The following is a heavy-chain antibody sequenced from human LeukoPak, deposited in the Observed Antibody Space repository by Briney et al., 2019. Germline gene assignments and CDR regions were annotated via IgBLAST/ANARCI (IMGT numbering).Heavy chain of an antibody. CDR3: ARPIAAAGSDLYYYYIDV. CDR1: GGSISGGNS. V-gene: IGHV4-39*01. CDR2: IHYSGNN. D-gene: IGHD6-13*01. Sequence: SETLSLICTVSGGSISGGNSWGWIRQPPGKGLEWIGTIHYSGNNYYNPSLKSRVAISVDTSKNQFSLRLTSVTAADTAVYYCARPIAAAGSDLYYYYIDVWGKGTTVTVSS. J-gene: IGHJ6*03.